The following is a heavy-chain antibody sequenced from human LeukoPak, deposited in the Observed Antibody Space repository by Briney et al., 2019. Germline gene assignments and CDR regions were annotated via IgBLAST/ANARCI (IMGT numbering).Heavy chain of an antibody. CDR2: IKQDGSET. D-gene: IGHD3-10*01. V-gene: IGHV3-7*01. J-gene: IGHJ4*02. Sequence: PGGSLRLSCAASGFTFSNYWMSWVRQAPGKGLEWVANIKQDGSETYYVDSVEGRFTISRDNAKNSLYLQMNSLRAEDTAVYYCARVSWSSVTISDYWGQGTLVTVSS. CDR1: GFTFSNYW. CDR3: ARVSWSSVTISDY.